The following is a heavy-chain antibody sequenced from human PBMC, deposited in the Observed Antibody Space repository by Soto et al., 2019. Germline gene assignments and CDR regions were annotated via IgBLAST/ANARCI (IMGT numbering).Heavy chain of an antibody. V-gene: IGHV6-1*01. J-gene: IGHJ5*02. CDR2: TYYSSKWYN. D-gene: IGHD6-6*01. CDR3: ARAAYYSSSSFWFDP. Sequence: PXQTLSLPCAISGYSVSTKSVAWNWIRQSPSRGLEWLGRTYYSSKWYNDYAVSVKSRITINPDTSKNQFSLQLNSVTPEDTAVYYCARAAYYSSSSFWFDPWGQGTLVTVSS. CDR1: GYSVSTKSVA.